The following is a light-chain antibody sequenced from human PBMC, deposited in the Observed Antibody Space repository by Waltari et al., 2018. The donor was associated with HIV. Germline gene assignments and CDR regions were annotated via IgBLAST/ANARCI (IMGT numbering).Light chain of an antibody. CDR1: QSISAK. CDR3: QQYDDGPRGIT. J-gene: IGKJ2*01. CDR2: EAA. Sequence: EIVMTQSPPTLSVSPGQRVTLSCRVSQSISAKVAWYQQRPGQAPRLLIYEAATRPTGIPARFSGSGSGTEFTLTISSLQSEDFATYFCQQYDDGPRGITFGQGTMLEIK. V-gene: IGKV3-15*01.